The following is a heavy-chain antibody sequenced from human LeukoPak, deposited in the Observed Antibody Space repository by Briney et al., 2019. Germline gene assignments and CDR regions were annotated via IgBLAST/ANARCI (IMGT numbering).Heavy chain of an antibody. CDR2: MNPNSGNT. CDR3: ASDYYDSSGYYS. D-gene: IGHD3-22*01. V-gene: IGHV1-8*03. CDR1: GYTFTSYG. Sequence: ASVKVSCKASGYTFTSYGISWVRQAPGQGLEWMGWMNPNSGNTGYAQKFQGRVTITRNTSISTAYMELSSLRSEDTAVYYCASDYYDSSGYYSWGQGTLVTVSS. J-gene: IGHJ4*02.